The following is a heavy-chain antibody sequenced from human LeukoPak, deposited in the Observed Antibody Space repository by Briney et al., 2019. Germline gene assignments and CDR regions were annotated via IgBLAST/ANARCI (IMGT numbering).Heavy chain of an antibody. J-gene: IGHJ4*02. D-gene: IGHD2-21*02. Sequence: PGGSLRLSCAASGFTFNLAWINWVRQPPGKGLEWIGEINHSGSTNYNPSLKSRVTISVDTSKNQFSLKLSSVTAADTAVYYCARGPPYIVVVTAIGFFDYWGQGTLVTVSS. CDR1: GFTFNLAW. CDR3: ARGPPYIVVVTAIGFFDY. CDR2: INHSGST. V-gene: IGHV4-34*01.